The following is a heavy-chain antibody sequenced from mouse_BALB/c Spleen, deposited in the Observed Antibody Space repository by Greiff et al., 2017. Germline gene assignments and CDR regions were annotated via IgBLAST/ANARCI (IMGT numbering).Heavy chain of an antibody. V-gene: IGHV5-4*02. CDR3: ARRTYYGTFDY. J-gene: IGHJ2*01. CDR2: ISDGGSYT. D-gene: IGHD2-10*01. CDR1: GFTFSDYY. Sequence: EVQGVESGGGLVKPGGSLKLSCAASGFTFSDYYMYWVRQTPEKRLEWVATISDGGSYTYYPDSVKGRFTISRDNAKNNLYLQMSSLKSEDTAMYYCARRTYYGTFDYWGQGTTLTVSS.